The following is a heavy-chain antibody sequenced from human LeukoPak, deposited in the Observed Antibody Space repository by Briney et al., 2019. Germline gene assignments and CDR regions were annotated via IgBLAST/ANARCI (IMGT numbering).Heavy chain of an antibody. Sequence: SETLSLTCTVSGGSISSSNYYWGWIRQPPGKGLEWIGSIYYSGSTYYNPSLKSRVTISADASKNQFSLKLSSVTAADTAVYYCARVSGSSRNDYWGPGALVTVSS. CDR1: GGSISSSNYY. CDR2: IYYSGST. J-gene: IGHJ4*02. CDR3: ARVSGSSRNDY. V-gene: IGHV4-39*01. D-gene: IGHD1-26*01.